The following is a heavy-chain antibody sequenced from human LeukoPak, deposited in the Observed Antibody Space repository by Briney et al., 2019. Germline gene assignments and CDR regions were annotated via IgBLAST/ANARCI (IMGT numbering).Heavy chain of an antibody. Sequence: QPGGSLRLSCAASGFTFSSYSMNWVRQAPGKGLEWVSYIGSSSSTIYYADSVKGRFTISRDNAKNSLYLQMNSLRAEDTAVYYCERQGSALKYWGQGTLVTVSS. CDR3: ERQGSALKY. V-gene: IGHV3-48*04. CDR1: GFTFSSYS. J-gene: IGHJ4*02. D-gene: IGHD2-15*01. CDR2: IGSSSSTI.